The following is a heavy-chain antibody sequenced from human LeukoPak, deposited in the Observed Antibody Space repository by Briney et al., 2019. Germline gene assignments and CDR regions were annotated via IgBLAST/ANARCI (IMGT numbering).Heavy chain of an antibody. J-gene: IGHJ4*02. V-gene: IGHV3-21*01. D-gene: IGHD6-19*01. CDR2: ISSSGSGGNT. Sequence: GGSLRLSCAGSAVTLSSCVMSWARQAPGKGLEWLSGISSSGSGGNTYYADSVKGRFTISRDNAKNSLYLQMNSLRAEDTAVYYCARDFFSGWCPVYWGQGTLVTVSS. CDR1: AVTLSSCV. CDR3: ARDFFSGWCPVY.